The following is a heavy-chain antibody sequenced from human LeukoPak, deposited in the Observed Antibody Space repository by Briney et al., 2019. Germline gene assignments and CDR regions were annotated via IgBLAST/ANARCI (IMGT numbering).Heavy chain of an antibody. CDR3: ARASSSWFRTDPIDY. Sequence: GASVKVSCKASGYTFTSYGISWVRQAPGQGLEWMGWISAYNGNTNYAQKLQGRVTMTTDTSTSTAYMELRSLRSDDTAVYYCARASSSWFRTDPIDYWGQGTLVTVSS. J-gene: IGHJ4*02. CDR1: GYTFTSYG. V-gene: IGHV1-18*01. CDR2: ISAYNGNT. D-gene: IGHD6-13*01.